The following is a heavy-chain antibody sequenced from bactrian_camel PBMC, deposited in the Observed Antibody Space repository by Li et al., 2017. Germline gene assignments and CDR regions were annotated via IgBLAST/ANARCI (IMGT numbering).Heavy chain of an antibody. CDR3: AADLCAGWELSTGWRATDRFAY. CDR1: RYAPSSNC. Sequence: QVQLVESGGGSVEAGGSLRLSCLASRYAPSSNCMGYFRQAPGKERENVATSDSTGGRYYADSVKGRFTIDKDSATNTLYLQMNSLKPEDTAMYYCAADLCAGWELSTGWRATDRFAYWGQGTQVTVS. J-gene: IGHJ4*01. CDR2: SDSTGGR. V-gene: IGHV3S53*01. D-gene: IGHD5*01.